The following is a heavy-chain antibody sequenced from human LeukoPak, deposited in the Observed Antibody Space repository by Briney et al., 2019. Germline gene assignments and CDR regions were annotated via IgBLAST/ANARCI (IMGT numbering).Heavy chain of an antibody. J-gene: IGHJ6*02. V-gene: IGHV3-30-3*01. CDR3: ARSWGSYYDILTGYNGMDV. Sequence: GRSLRLSCSASGFTLSSYTMHWVRQAPGKGLEWVAVISYDGSNKYYADSVKGRFTISRDNAKNSLYLQMNSLRAEDTAVYYCARSWGSYYDILTGYNGMDVWGQGTTVTVSS. CDR2: ISYDGSNK. CDR1: GFTLSSYT. D-gene: IGHD3-9*01.